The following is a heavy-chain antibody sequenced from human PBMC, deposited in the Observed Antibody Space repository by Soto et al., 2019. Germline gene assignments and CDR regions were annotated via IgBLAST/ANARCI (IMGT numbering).Heavy chain of an antibody. CDR1: GGTFSSYT. D-gene: IGHD5-12*01. CDR3: ARGKAMASINYGMDV. Sequence: QVQLVQSGAEVKKPGASVKVSCKASGGTFSSYTISWVRQAPGQGLEWMGRIIPILGIANYAQKFQGRVTITADKSTSTAYMELSSLRSEDTAVYYCARGKAMASINYGMDVWGQGTTVTVSS. CDR2: IIPILGIA. V-gene: IGHV1-69*02. J-gene: IGHJ6*02.